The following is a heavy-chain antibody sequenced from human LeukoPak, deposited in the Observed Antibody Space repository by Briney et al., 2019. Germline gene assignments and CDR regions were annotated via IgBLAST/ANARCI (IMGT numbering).Heavy chain of an antibody. V-gene: IGHV4-59*01. CDR2: IYYSGST. J-gene: IGHJ5*02. CDR1: GGSISSYY. CDR3: ARHFTMMNWFDP. Sequence: SETLSLTCTVSGGSISSYYWSWIRQPPGKGLEWIGYIYYSGSTNYNPFLKSRVTISVDTSKNQFPLKLSSVTAADTAVYYCARHFTMMNWFDPWGQGTLVTVSS. D-gene: IGHD3-22*01.